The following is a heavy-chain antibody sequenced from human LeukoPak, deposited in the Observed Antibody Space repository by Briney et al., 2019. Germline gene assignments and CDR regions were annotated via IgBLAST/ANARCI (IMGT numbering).Heavy chain of an antibody. V-gene: IGHV3-33*08. Sequence: GGSLRLSCAASGFTFSSYAMSWVRQAPGKGLEWVAVIWYDGNNKFYADSVKGRFTISRDNSKNTLYLQMNSLRAEDTAVYYCARDHVVRGVIIYYFDYWGQGTLVTVSS. CDR2: IWYDGNNK. D-gene: IGHD3-10*01. CDR1: GFTFSSYA. CDR3: ARDHVVRGVIIYYFDY. J-gene: IGHJ4*02.